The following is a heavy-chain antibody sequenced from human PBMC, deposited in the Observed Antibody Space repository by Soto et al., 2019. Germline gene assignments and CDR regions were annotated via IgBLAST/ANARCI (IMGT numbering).Heavy chain of an antibody. CDR1: GYSFTSYW. CDR2: IYPGDSDT. J-gene: IGHJ5*02. CDR3: ARLTPKPSGSGSYYNSYWFDP. D-gene: IGHD3-10*01. V-gene: IGHV5-51*01. Sequence: GEALKISCKGSGYSFTSYWIGWVRQMPGKGLGWMGIIYPGDSDTRYSPSFQGQVTISADKSISTAYLQWSSLKASDTAMYYCARLTPKPSGSGSYYNSYWFDPWGQGTLVTVSS.